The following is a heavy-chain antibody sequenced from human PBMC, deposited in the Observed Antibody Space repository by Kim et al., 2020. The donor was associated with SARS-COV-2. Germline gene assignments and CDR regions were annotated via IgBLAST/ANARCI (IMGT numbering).Heavy chain of an antibody. Sequence: SGPTLVRPTQTLTLTCTFSGFSLKTTGEGVGWIRQSPGKGLEWVALIYWDEDKRYNPSMKSRVRIRKDTSENQVVLTVNNVDPDDTATYHCAHRRVDPSIFTVYAFDLWGQGTPVTVSS. CDR1: GFSLKTTGEG. CDR3: AHRRVDPSIFTVYAFDL. D-gene: IGHD2-8*01. CDR2: IYWDEDK. V-gene: IGHV2-5*02. J-gene: IGHJ4*02.